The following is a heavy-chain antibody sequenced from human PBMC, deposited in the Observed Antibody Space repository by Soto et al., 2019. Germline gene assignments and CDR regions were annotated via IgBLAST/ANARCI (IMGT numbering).Heavy chain of an antibody. V-gene: IGHV2-5*02. CDR1: WFSLSTSGVG. CDR2: IYWDDDK. J-gene: IGHJ4*02. Sequence: SGPTLVNPTQTLTLTCTFSWFSLSTSGVGVGWIRQPPGKALEWLALIYWDDDKRYSPSLKSRLTITKDTSKNQVVLTMTNMDPVDTATYYCAHSYYDFWSGYSFSRYYFDYWGQGTLVTVSS. D-gene: IGHD3-3*01. CDR3: AHSYYDFWSGYSFSRYYFDY.